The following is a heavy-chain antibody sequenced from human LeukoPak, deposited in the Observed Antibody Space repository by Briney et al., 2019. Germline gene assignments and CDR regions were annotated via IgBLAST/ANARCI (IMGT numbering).Heavy chain of an antibody. J-gene: IGHJ4*02. V-gene: IGHV3-74*01. CDR3: ARDGGDSSGYYWGLGY. D-gene: IGHD3-22*01. CDR1: GFTFSDYW. CDR2: INNDGRST. Sequence: GGSLRLSCAASGFTFSDYWMHWVRQVPGKGLMWVSRINNDGRSTTYADSVKGRFTISRDNAKDTLYLQMNSLRPEDTAVYYCARDGGDSSGYYWGLGYWGQGTLVTVST.